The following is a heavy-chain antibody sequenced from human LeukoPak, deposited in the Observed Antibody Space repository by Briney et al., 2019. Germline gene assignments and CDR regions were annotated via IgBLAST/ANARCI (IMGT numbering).Heavy chain of an antibody. V-gene: IGHV3-49*04. CDR1: GFTFGDYA. Sequence: GGSLRLSCTASGFTFGDYAMSWVRQAPGKGLEWVGFIRSKAYGGTTEYAASVKGRFTISRDDSKSIAYLQMNSLKTEDTAVYYCTRSDFWSGYYSDYWGQGTLVTVS. CDR2: IRSKAYGGTT. CDR3: TRSDFWSGYYSDY. D-gene: IGHD3-3*01. J-gene: IGHJ4*02.